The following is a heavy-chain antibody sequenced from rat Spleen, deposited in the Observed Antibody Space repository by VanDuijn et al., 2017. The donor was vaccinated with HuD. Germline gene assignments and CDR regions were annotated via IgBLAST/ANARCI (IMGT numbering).Heavy chain of an antibody. CDR3: VRYTAAISFDY. J-gene: IGHJ2*01. D-gene: IGHD1-2*01. CDR1: GYSITSGYG. Sequence: EVQLQESGPGLVKPSQSLSLTCSVTGYSITSGYGWNWIRKFPGNKLEWMGYIKSAGSTNYNPPLKSQITITRDKSKNQFFLQLNSVTTEDTAIYFCVRYTAAISFDYWGQGVMVTVSS. CDR2: IKSAGST. V-gene: IGHV3-3*01.